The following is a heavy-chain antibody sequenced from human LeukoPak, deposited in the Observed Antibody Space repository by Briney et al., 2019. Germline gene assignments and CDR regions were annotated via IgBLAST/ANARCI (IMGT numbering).Heavy chain of an antibody. CDR3: TKDLGSGSHPDFYYGMDV. J-gene: IGHJ6*02. D-gene: IGHD3-10*01. CDR1: GFTFEDFA. V-gene: IGHV3-9*01. CDR2: ISWDGRDV. Sequence: PGGSLRLSCEASGFTFEDFAMHWVRQVPGKGPEWVSGISWDGRDVEYADSVKGRLTISRDNAKSSLFLQMDSLRPEDTALYFCTKDLGSGSHPDFYYGMDVWGQGTAVTVSS.